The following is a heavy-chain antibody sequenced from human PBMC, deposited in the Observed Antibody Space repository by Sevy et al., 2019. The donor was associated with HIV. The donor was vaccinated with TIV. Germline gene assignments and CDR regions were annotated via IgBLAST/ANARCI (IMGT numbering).Heavy chain of an antibody. J-gene: IGHJ6*02. CDR1: GFTFSSYG. CDR2: IWYDGSNK. CDR3: AREAIAAAGGYYYYYGMDV. V-gene: IGHV3-33*01. Sequence: GGSLRLSCAASGFTFSSYGMHWVRQAPGKGLEWVAVIWYDGSNKYYADSVKGRFTISRDNSKNTLYLQMNSLRAEDTAVYYCAREAIAAAGGYYYYYGMDVWGQGTTVTVSS. D-gene: IGHD6-13*01.